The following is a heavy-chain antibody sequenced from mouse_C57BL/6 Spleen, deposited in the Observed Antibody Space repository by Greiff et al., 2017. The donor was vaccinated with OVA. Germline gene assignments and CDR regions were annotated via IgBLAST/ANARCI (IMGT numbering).Heavy chain of an antibody. Sequence: EVQLMESGGGLVKPGGSLKLSCAASGFTFSDYGMHWVRQAPEKGLEWVAYISSGSSTIYYADTVKGRFTISRDNAKNTLFLQMTSLRSEDTAMYYCARMTRTGNFESWGQGTTFTVSS. CDR3: ARMTRTGNFES. CDR1: GFTFSDYG. CDR2: ISSGSSTI. J-gene: IGHJ2*01. V-gene: IGHV5-17*01. D-gene: IGHD2-13*01.